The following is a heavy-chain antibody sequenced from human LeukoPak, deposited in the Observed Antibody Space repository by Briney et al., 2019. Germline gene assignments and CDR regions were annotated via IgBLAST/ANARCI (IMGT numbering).Heavy chain of an antibody. D-gene: IGHD2-2*02. J-gene: IGHJ6*03. CDR1: GGSISSYY. Sequence: PSETLSLTCTVSGGSISSYYWSWIRQPPGKGLEWIGYIYYSGSTNYNPSLKSRVTISVDTSKNQFSLKLTSVTAADTAVYYCARQRYCSSTSCYTGYYYYMDVWGKGTTVTVSS. V-gene: IGHV4-59*01. CDR3: ARQRYCSSTSCYTGYYYYMDV. CDR2: IYYSGST.